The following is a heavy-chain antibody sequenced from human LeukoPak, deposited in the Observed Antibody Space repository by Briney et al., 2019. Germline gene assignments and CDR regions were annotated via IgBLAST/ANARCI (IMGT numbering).Heavy chain of an antibody. CDR1: GGSFSGYY. CDR3: ARHSSMRSPITP. CDR2: INHSGST. V-gene: IGHV4-34*01. Sequence: PSETLSLTCAVYGGSFSGYYWSWIRQPPGKGLEWIGEINHSGSTNYNPSLKSRVTISVDTSKNQFSLKLSSETAADTAVYYCARHSSMRSPITPWGQGTLVTVSS. J-gene: IGHJ5*02. D-gene: IGHD3-22*01.